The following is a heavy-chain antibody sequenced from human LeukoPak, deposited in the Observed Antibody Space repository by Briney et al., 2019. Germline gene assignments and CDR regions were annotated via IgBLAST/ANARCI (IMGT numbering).Heavy chain of an antibody. D-gene: IGHD2-21*01. J-gene: IGHJ4*02. Sequence: GGSQRLSCVVSGFTISTNYMSWVRQAPGKGLEWVSIIYSDGSTYYADSVKGRFTISRDNSENTLYLQMNSLRGEDTAVYYCARGTIIAHWGQGTLVTVSS. CDR3: ARGTIIAH. CDR1: GFTISTNY. V-gene: IGHV3-53*01. CDR2: IYSDGST.